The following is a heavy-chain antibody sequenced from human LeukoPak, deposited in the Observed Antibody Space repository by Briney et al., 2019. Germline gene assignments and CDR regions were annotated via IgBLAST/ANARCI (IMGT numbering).Heavy chain of an antibody. D-gene: IGHD3-10*01. V-gene: IGHV1-46*01. J-gene: IGHJ4*02. CDR3: ARGVRLWFGELLFPQFDY. Sequence: ASVKVSCKASGYTFTSYGISWVRQAPGQGLEWMGIINPSGGSTSYAQKFQGRVTMTRDTSTSTVYMELSSLRSEDTAVYYCARGVRLWFGELLFPQFDYWGQGTLVTVSS. CDR2: INPSGGST. CDR1: GYTFTSYG.